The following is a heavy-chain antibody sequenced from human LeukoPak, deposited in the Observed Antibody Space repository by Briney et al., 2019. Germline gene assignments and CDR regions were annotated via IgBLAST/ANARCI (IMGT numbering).Heavy chain of an antibody. J-gene: IGHJ4*02. CDR1: GGSISSGDYS. CDR2: IYYSGST. V-gene: IGHV4-30-2*05. D-gene: IGHD5-12*01. Sequence: SETLSLTCAVSGGSISSGDYSWSWIRQPPGKGLEWIGYIYYSGSTYYNPSLKSRVTISVDTSKNQFSLKLSSVTAADTAVYYCARVGGYDLYYFDYWGQGTLVTVSS. CDR3: ARVGGYDLYYFDY.